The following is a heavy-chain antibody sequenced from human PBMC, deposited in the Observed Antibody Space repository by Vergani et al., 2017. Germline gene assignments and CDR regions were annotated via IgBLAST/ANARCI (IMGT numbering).Heavy chain of an antibody. CDR2: INPSGGST. CDR1: GYTFTSYY. D-gene: IGHD2-15*01. V-gene: IGHV1-46*01. CDR3: SYCSGGSCYSGYYYYMDV. Sequence: QVQLVQSGAEVKKPGASVKVSCKASGYTFTSYYMHWVRQAPGQGLEWMGIINPSGGSTSYAQKFQGRVTMTRDTSTSTVYMELSSLRSEDTAVYYCSYCSGGSCYSGYYYYMDVWGKGTTVTVSS. J-gene: IGHJ6*03.